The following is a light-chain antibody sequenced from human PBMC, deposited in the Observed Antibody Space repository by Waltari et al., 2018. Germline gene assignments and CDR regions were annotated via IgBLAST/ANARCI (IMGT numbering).Light chain of an antibody. CDR2: KAS. CDR3: QQYNTYAGWT. V-gene: IGKV1-5*03. Sequence: DIQMTQSPSTLSASVGDRVTITCRASQSISSWLAWYQQKPGKAPKLLIYKASSLESGVPARFRGSGSGTEFTLTISSLQPDDFATYYCQQYNTYAGWTFGQGTKVEIK. CDR1: QSISSW. J-gene: IGKJ1*01.